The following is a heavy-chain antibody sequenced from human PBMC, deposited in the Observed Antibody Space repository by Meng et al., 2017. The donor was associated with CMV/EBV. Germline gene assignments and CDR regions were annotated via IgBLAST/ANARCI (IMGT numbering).Heavy chain of an antibody. CDR3: AREGWGWLPGSGMDV. Sequence: GGSLRLSCAASGFTFSSYEMNWVRQAPGKGLEWVSYISSSGSTIYYADSVKGRFTISRDNAKSSLYLQMNSLRAEDTAVYYCAREGWGWLPGSGMDVWGQGTTVTVSS. V-gene: IGHV3-48*03. D-gene: IGHD3-16*01. J-gene: IGHJ6*02. CDR2: ISSSGSTI. CDR1: GFTFSSYE.